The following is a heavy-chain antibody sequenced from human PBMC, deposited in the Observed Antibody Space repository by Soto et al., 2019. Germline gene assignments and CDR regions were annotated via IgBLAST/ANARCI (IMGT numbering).Heavy chain of an antibody. D-gene: IGHD3-16*01. CDR2: IKEDGSET. V-gene: IGHV3-7*04. Sequence: GGSLRLSCAASGFTFRTYWMNWVRQAPGKGLEWVANIKEDGSETYYVDSVKGRFTISRDNAKNSVFLQMNSLRAEDTAVYYCARDPHYHAYVWGKYPHCFFDFWGQGIQVTVSS. CDR1: GFTFRTYW. J-gene: IGHJ4*02. CDR3: ARDPHYHAYVWGKYPHCFFDF.